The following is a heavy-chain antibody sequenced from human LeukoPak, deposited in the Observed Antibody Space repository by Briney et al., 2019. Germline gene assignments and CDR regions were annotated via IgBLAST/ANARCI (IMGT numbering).Heavy chain of an antibody. D-gene: IGHD6-19*01. Sequence: SETLSLTCAVYGGSFSGYYWSWIRQPPGKGLEWNGEINHSGSTNYNPSLKSRVTISVDTSKNQFSLKLSSVTAADTAVYYCARIAVAGQHWYFDLWGRGTLVTVSS. V-gene: IGHV4-34*01. CDR3: ARIAVAGQHWYFDL. J-gene: IGHJ2*01. CDR1: GGSFSGYY. CDR2: INHSGST.